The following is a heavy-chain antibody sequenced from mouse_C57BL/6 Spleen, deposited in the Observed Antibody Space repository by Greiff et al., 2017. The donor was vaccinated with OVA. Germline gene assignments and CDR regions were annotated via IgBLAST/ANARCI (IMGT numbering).Heavy chain of an antibody. CDR1: GFTFSDYG. J-gene: IGHJ2*01. V-gene: IGHV5-17*01. CDR3: ARIHYGLYYFDY. CDR2: ISSGSSTI. Sequence: EVKLVESGGGLVKPGGSLKLSCAASGFTFSDYGMHWVRQAPEQGLEWVAYISSGSSTIHYADTVKGRFTISRDNAKNTLFLQMTSLRSEDTAMYYCARIHYGLYYFDYWGQGTTLTVSS. D-gene: IGHD2-2*01.